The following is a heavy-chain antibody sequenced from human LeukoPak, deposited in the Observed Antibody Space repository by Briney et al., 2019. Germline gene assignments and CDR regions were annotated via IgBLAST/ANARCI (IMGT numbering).Heavy chain of an antibody. V-gene: IGHV4-59*01. J-gene: IGHJ6*03. CDR2: IYNSGST. CDR1: GASISSYY. CDR3: ARDLKKGFYYYYYMDV. Sequence: SETLSLTCTISGASISSYYWNWIRQPPGKGLEWIGYIYNSGSTNYNPSLKSRITISVDTSKNQFPLNLNSVTAADTAVYYCARDLKKGFYYYYYMDVWGKGTTVTVSS.